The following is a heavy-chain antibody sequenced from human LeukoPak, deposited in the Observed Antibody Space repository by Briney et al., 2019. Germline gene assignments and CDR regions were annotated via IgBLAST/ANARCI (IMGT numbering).Heavy chain of an antibody. CDR1: GYTLTELS. J-gene: IGHJ4*02. Sequence: ASVKVSCKGSGYTLTELSMHWVRQAPGKGLEWMGGFDPEDGETIYAQKFQGRVTMTEDTSTDTAYMELSSLRSEDTAVYYCARDQALLSLSRDFWSGYSLDYWGQGTLVTVSS. CDR2: FDPEDGET. D-gene: IGHD3-3*01. CDR3: ARDQALLSLSRDFWSGYSLDY. V-gene: IGHV1-24*01.